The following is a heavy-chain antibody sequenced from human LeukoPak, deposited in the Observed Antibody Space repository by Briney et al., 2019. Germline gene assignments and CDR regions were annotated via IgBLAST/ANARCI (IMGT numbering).Heavy chain of an antibody. Sequence: SETLSLTCSVSGDSISSDSSSWGWFRQPPGKGLEWIGSFHYAGNTYYSPSLKGRITISADTSKNQFSLKLSSVTAADTAVYYCAREEGDDSSGYYYFDYWGQGTLVIVSS. CDR1: GDSISSDSSS. V-gene: IGHV4-39*07. D-gene: IGHD3-22*01. J-gene: IGHJ4*02. CDR2: FHYAGNT. CDR3: AREEGDDSSGYYYFDY.